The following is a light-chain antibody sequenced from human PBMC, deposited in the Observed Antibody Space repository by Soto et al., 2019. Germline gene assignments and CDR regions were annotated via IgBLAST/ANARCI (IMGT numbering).Light chain of an antibody. Sequence: AIRMTRSPSSLSASTGDRVTITCRASQGISSYLAWYQQKPGKAPKLLIYAASTLQSGVPSRFSGSGSGTDFTLTISCLQSEDFATYYCQQYYSYPQLTFGGGTKVEIK. CDR2: AAS. J-gene: IGKJ4*01. CDR3: QQYYSYPQLT. V-gene: IGKV1-8*01. CDR1: QGISSY.